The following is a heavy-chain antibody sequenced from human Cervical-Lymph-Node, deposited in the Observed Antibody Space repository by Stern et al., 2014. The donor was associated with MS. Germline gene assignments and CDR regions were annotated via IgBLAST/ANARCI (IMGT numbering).Heavy chain of an antibody. CDR1: GFTVSRDY. CDR2: ITNVGST. CDR3: ARDTSSPERSDW. V-gene: IGHV3-53*01. J-gene: IGHJ4*02. Sequence: DVQLMESEGGVIQPGGSLRLSCTASGFTVSRDYMTWVRQAPGKGLEWVSLITNVGSTFYTDSVKGRFTISRDDSKNTVYLHMTSLRAEDTAMYYCARDTSSPERSDWWGQGTLVTVSS. D-gene: IGHD1-1*01.